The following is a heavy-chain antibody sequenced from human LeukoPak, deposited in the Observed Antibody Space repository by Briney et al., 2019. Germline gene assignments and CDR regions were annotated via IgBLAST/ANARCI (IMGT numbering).Heavy chain of an antibody. V-gene: IGHV3-30*02. CDR1: GFIFSSYD. CDR3: AKPRWSSFDFMVTPDS. CDR2: IRYDGNNK. Sequence: GGSLRLSCAASGFIFSSYDMHWVRQAPGKGLEWVAVIRYDGNNKYHVDSVKGRFTISRDNSKNTLYLQMNSLRAEDTAVYYCAKPRWSSFDFMVTPDSWGQGILVTVSS. J-gene: IGHJ4*02. D-gene: IGHD4-23*01.